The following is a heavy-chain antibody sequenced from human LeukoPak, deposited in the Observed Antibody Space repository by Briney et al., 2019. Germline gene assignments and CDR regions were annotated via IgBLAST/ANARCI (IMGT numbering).Heavy chain of an antibody. CDR2: IDHSGST. V-gene: IGHV4-34*01. CDR1: GGSFSGNY. D-gene: IGHD1-14*01. J-gene: IGHJ6*03. CDR3: ATRYPYYYMDV. Sequence: SETLSLTCAVYGGSFSGNYWSWIRQPPGKGLEWIGEIDHSGSTNYNPSLKSRVTISVDTSKNQFSLKLSSVTAADTAVYYCATRYPYYYMDVWGKGTTVTVSS.